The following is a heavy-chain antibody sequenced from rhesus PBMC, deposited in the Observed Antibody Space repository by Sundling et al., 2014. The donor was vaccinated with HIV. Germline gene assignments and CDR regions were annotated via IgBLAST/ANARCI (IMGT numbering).Heavy chain of an antibody. CDR2: ISGSSGST. V-gene: IGHV4-99*02. CDR3: ARDSWNYVLGYYYGLDS. CDR1: GGSFSDYY. Sequence: QVQLQESGPGLVKPSETLSLTCAVSGGSFSDYYWGWIRQPPGKGLEYIGYISGSSGSTNYNPSLKSRVTISKDTSKNQFSLKLSSVTAADTAVYYCARDSWNYVLGYYYGLDSWGQGVVVTVSS. D-gene: IGHD1-1-1*01. J-gene: IGHJ6*01.